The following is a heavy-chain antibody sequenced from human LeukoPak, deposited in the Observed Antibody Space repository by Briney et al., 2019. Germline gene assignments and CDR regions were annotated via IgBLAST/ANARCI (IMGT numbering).Heavy chain of an antibody. D-gene: IGHD3-16*01. Sequence: SETLSLTCTVSGGSISSYYWSWIRQPPGKGLERIGYIYYSGSTNYNPSLKGRVTISADTSKNQFSLKLNSLTTADTAVYYCTRGAGWLIDYWGQGILVTVSS. CDR1: GGSISSYY. V-gene: IGHV4-59*01. J-gene: IGHJ4*02. CDR3: TRGAGWLIDY. CDR2: IYYSGST.